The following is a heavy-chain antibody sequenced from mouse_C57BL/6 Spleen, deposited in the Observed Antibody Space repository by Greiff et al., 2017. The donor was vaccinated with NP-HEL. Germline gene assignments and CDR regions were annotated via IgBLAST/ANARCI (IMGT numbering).Heavy chain of an antibody. CDR3: ARSHGAMDY. Sequence: EVKLQQSGPELVKPGASVKISCKASGYTFTDYYMNWVKQSHGKSLEWIGDINPNNGGTSYNQKFKGKATLTVDKSSSTAYMELRSLTSEDSAVYYCARSHGAMDYWGQGTSVTVSS. V-gene: IGHV1-26*01. CDR1: GYTFTDYY. J-gene: IGHJ4*01. CDR2: INPNNGGT.